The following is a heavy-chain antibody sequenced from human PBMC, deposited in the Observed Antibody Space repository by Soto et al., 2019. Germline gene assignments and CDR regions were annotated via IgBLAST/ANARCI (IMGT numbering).Heavy chain of an antibody. CDR3: ARCRRIAVPRRAFDI. D-gene: IGHD6-19*01. CDR1: GGSVSRGDYF. CDR2: IYHNGDS. Sequence: QVQLQESGPGLVKPSETLSLTCNVSGGSVSRGDYFWSWIRQPPGKRLEWIGYIYHNGDSSYNPSLKSRVTISIDTSNNQFSLKLRSVTAADTAVYYCARCRRIAVPRRAFDIWGQGSRVTVSS. V-gene: IGHV4-61*08. J-gene: IGHJ3*02.